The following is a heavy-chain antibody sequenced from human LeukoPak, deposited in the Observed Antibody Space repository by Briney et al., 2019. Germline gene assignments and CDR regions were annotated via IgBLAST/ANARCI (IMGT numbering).Heavy chain of an antibody. CDR1: GFTFSSYS. J-gene: IGHJ4*02. CDR2: ISSSSSYK. D-gene: IGHD5-18*01. V-gene: IGHV3-21*01. CDR3: ARDQPYPGYGYFDY. Sequence: GGSLTLSCAASGFTFSSYSMNWVRQAPGKGLEWGSSISSSSSYKYYTDSVKGRFTISRDNAKNSLYLQMNSLRAEDTAVYYCARDQPYPGYGYFDYWGQGTLVTVSS.